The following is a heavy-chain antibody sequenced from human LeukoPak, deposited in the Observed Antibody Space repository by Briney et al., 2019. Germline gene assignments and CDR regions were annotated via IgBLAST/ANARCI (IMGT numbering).Heavy chain of an antibody. CDR1: GVTFSSKS. D-gene: IGHD4-23*01. J-gene: IGHJ6*02. Sequence: GGSLRLSSAASGVTFSSKSMSWVRQAQEKGLEWVSSISSSISYIYYADSVKGRFTISRDNAKNSLYLPMNSLRAEDTAVYYCARDTQTTTVVTPIYYGMDVWGQGTTVTVSS. CDR3: ARDTQTTTVVTPIYYGMDV. V-gene: IGHV3-21*01. CDR2: ISSSISYI.